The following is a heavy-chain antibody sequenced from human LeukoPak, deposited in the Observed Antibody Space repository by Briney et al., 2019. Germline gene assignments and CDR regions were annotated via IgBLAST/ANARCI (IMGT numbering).Heavy chain of an antibody. CDR2: INGDGGTP. CDR1: GFTFNSYL. Sequence: GGSLRLSCAASGFTFNSYLMDWVRQAPGKGLVWVSRINGDGGTPSYADSVKGRFTISRDNAKNTLYLQMNSLRAEDTAVCYCTRDSGGQRRYFDLWGRGTLVTVSS. V-gene: IGHV3-74*01. J-gene: IGHJ2*01. CDR3: TRDSGGQRRYFDL. D-gene: IGHD3-16*01.